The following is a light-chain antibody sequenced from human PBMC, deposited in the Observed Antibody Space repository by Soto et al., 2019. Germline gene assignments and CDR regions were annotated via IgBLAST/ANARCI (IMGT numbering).Light chain of an antibody. J-gene: IGKJ1*01. CDR3: QQYGSSPLT. CDR1: QSVTSTY. Sequence: EIVLTQSPGTLSLSPGERATLSCRASQSVTSTYLAWYQQKPGQPPRLLIYGASIRATCIPDRFSVSGSVTNFPLTISRLAPEDFAVYYCQQYGSSPLTFGQGTKVEIK. CDR2: GAS. V-gene: IGKV3-20*01.